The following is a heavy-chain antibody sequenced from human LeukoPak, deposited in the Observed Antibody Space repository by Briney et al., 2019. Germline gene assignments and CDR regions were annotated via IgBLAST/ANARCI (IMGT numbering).Heavy chain of an antibody. Sequence: GGSLRLSCSASGFTFSSYAMHWVRQASGKGLEYVSAISSNGGSTYYADSVKGRFTISRDNSKNTLYLQMSSLRAEDTAVYYCAREHGYDFWSGYYPSLDYWGQGTLVTVSS. J-gene: IGHJ4*02. CDR2: ISSNGGST. D-gene: IGHD3-3*01. V-gene: IGHV3-64D*06. CDR3: AREHGYDFWSGYYPSLDY. CDR1: GFTFSSYA.